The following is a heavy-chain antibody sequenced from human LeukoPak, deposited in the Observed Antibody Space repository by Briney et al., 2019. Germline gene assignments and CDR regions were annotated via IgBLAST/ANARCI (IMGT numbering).Heavy chain of an antibody. J-gene: IGHJ4*02. Sequence: PGGSLRLSCAASGFTFRSSWMHWVRQAPGKGLVWVSRINSDGSPTNYADSVKGRFTISRDNAKNTLYLQMNNLRAEDTAVYYCARAEYYYDSSGYYREGASYYFDYWGQGTLVTVSS. CDR2: INSDGSPT. D-gene: IGHD3-22*01. CDR1: GFTFRSSW. V-gene: IGHV3-74*01. CDR3: ARAEYYYDSSGYYREGASYYFDY.